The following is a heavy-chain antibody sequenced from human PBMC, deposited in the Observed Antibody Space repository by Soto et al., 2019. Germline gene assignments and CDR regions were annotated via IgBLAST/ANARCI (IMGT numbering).Heavy chain of an antibody. CDR3: ARSMTTVVTLDY. V-gene: IGHV4-39*01. CDR1: GGSISSSSYY. CDR2: IYYSGST. J-gene: IGHJ4*02. Sequence: NPSETLSLTCTVYGGSISSSSYYWGWIRQPPGKGLEWIGSIYYSGSTYYNPSLKSRVTISVDTSKNQFSLKLSSVTAADTAVYYCARSMTTVVTLDYWGQGTLVTVSS. D-gene: IGHD4-17*01.